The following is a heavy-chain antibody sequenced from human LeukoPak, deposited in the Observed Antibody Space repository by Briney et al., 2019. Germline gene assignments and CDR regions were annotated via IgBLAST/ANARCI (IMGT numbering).Heavy chain of an antibody. V-gene: IGHV4-39*02. CDR2: ISYSGST. J-gene: IGHJ4*02. CDR1: GGSISSSSHS. CDR3: ARDRGSSPDYFDY. D-gene: IGHD6-6*01. Sequence: PSETLSLTCTVSGGSISSSSHSWGWIRQPPGKGLEWIGSISYSGSTYYNPSLKTRVTMSVDTSENQFSLKLSSVTAADSTVYYCARDRGSSPDYFDYWGQGTLVTVSS.